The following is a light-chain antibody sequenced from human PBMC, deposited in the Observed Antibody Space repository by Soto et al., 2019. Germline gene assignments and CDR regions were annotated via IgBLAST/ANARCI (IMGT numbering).Light chain of an antibody. CDR1: SSNIGYNY. V-gene: IGLV1-51*02. CDR3: GTWQSSLSAWV. CDR2: ENN. Sequence: QSVLTQPPSVSAAPGQKGTISCSGSSSNIGYNYVSWYQHLPVTAPKLLIYENNKRPSGIPDRFSGSKSGTSATMGITGLQTGDEAEYYCGTWQSSLSAWVFGGGTKVTVL. J-gene: IGLJ2*01.